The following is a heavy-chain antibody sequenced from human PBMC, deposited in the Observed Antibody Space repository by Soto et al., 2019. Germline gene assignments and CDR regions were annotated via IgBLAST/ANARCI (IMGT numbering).Heavy chain of an antibody. CDR2: ISYDGSNK. J-gene: IGHJ4*02. CDR1: GFTFSSYV. D-gene: IGHD2-2*01. CDR3: AKLLGYCSSTSCGRDF. V-gene: IGHV3-30*18. Sequence: LRLSCAASGFTFSSYVMHWVRQAPGKGLEWVAVISYDGSNKYYADSVKGRFTISRDNSKNTLYLQMNSLRAEDTAVYYCAKLLGYCSSTSCGRDFWGQGTLVTVSS.